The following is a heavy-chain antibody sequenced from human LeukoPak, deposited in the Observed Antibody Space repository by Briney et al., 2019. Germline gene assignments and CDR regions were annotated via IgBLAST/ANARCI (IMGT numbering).Heavy chain of an antibody. J-gene: IGHJ6*03. D-gene: IGHD3-3*01. CDR1: GFTLSSYG. Sequence: GGSLSLSCAASGFTLSSYGMHWVRQAPGKGLEWVAFIRYDGSNKYYADSVKGRFTISRDYSENTLYLQMNSLRAEDTAVYYCARDSTFGANYYYYYMDVWGKGTTVTVSS. CDR2: IRYDGSNK. CDR3: ARDSTFGANYYYYYMDV. V-gene: IGHV3-30*02.